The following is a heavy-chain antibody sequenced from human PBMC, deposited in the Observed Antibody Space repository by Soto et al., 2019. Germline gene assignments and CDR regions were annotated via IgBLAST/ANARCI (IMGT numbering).Heavy chain of an antibody. D-gene: IGHD3-9*01. J-gene: IGHJ6*02. CDR2: MYSGGST. CDR3: ARDRGNYDILTGYYTHYYGIDV. Sequence: EVQLVESGGGLVQPGGSLRLSCAASGFTVSSNYMSWVRQAPGKGLEWVSVMYSGGSTYYADSVKGRFTISRHNSKNTLYLQMNSLRAEDTAVYYCARDRGNYDILTGYYTHYYGIDVWGQGTTVTVCS. V-gene: IGHV3-53*04. CDR1: GFTVSSNY.